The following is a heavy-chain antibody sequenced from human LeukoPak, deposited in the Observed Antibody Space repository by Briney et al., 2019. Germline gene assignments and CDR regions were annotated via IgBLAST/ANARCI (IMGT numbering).Heavy chain of an antibody. CDR3: ARDPGGGFDP. Sequence: SVTVSCKASGGTFSSYAISWVRQAPGQGLEWMGGIIPIFGTANYAQKFQGRVTITTDESTSTAYMELSSLRSEDTAVYYCARDPGGGFDPWGQGTLVTVSS. CDR2: IIPIFGTA. V-gene: IGHV1-69*05. D-gene: IGHD1-14*01. CDR1: GGTFSSYA. J-gene: IGHJ5*02.